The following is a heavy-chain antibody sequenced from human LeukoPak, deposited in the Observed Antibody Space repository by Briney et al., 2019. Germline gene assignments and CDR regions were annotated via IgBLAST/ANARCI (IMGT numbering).Heavy chain of an antibody. CDR2: IYTDGSR. V-gene: IGHV4-61*02. CDR3: ASDGLALAGNFYY. Sequence: PSETLSLTCTVSGGSIGSRAYYWSWFRQPAGKGLKYIGRIYTDGSRNHNPSLKSRVSISMDTSNTQFSLRVTSVTAADTGVYYCASDGLALAGNFYYWGQGALVTVSS. J-gene: IGHJ4*02. CDR1: GGSIGSRAYY. D-gene: IGHD6-19*01.